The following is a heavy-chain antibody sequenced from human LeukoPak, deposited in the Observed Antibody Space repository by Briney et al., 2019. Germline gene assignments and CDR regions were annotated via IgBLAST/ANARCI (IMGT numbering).Heavy chain of an antibody. J-gene: IGHJ4*02. V-gene: IGHV1-2*02. Sequence: GASVKLSCTASGYTFTGYYMHWVRQAPGQGLEWMGWINPNSGGTNYAQKFQGRVTMTRDTSIITAYMELSRLRSDDTAVYYWARVKWELLSYWGQGTLVTVSA. CDR1: GYTFTGYY. CDR3: ARVKWELLSY. D-gene: IGHD1-26*01. CDR2: INPNSGGT.